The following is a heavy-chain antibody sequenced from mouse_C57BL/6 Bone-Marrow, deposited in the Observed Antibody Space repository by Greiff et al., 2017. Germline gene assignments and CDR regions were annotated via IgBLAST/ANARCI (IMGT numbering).Heavy chain of an antibody. J-gene: IGHJ4*01. V-gene: IGHV1-82*01. Sequence: QVQLKQSGPELVKPGASVKISCKASGYAFSSSWMNWVKQRPGKGLEWIGRIYPGDGDTNYNGKFKGKATLTADKSSSTAYMQLSSLTSEDSAVYFRASLTRYYYAMDFWGKGTSVTVSS. CDR3: ASLTRYYYAMDF. CDR1: GYAFSSSW. CDR2: IYPGDGDT. D-gene: IGHD2-12*01.